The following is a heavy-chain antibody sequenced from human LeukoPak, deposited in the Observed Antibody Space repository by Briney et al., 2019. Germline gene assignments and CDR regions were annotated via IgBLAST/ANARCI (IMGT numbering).Heavy chain of an antibody. J-gene: IGHJ5*02. Sequence: SETLSLTCTVPVDSTSGYYWSCIRQPAGKGLEWIGRMYTSWSANYNTSLKSRVHMSLDTSKKLFSLQRSSVTAADTAIYYCATERSRGLALWGEGALVIVSS. V-gene: IGHV4-4*07. D-gene: IGHD3-22*01. CDR2: MYTSWSA. CDR1: VDSTSGYY. CDR3: ATERSRGLAL.